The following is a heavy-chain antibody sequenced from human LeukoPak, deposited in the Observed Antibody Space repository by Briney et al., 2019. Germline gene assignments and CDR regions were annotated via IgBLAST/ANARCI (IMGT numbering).Heavy chain of an antibody. V-gene: IGHV4-39*07. CDR3: ARVTYLHYNDY. D-gene: IGHD3-3*02. CDR2: IYYSGST. J-gene: IGHJ4*02. Sequence: PSETLSLTCTVSGGSISSSSYYWGWIRQPPGKGLEWIGSIYYSGSTYYNPSLESRVTISVDTSKNQFSLKLSSVTAADTAVYYCARVTYLHYNDYWGQGTLVTVSS. CDR1: GGSISSSSYY.